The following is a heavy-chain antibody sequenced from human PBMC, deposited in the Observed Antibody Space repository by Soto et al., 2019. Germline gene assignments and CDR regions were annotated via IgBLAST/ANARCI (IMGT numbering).Heavy chain of an antibody. V-gene: IGHV1-18*01. D-gene: IGHD6-19*01. CDR3: ARGGIAVAGRIGRGYFDY. Sequence: ASVKVSCKASGYTFTSYGIRWVRQAPGQGLEWMGWISAYNGNTNYAQKLQGRVTMTTDTSTSTAYMELRSLRSDDTAVYYCARGGIAVAGRIGRGYFDYWGQGTLVTVSS. J-gene: IGHJ4*02. CDR1: GYTFTSYG. CDR2: ISAYNGNT.